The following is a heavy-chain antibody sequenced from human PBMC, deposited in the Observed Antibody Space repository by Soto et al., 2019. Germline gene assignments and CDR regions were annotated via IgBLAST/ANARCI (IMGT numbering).Heavy chain of an antibody. CDR3: AKAIGRYCSSTSCYSSYYYYCYGMDV. Sequence: GGSLRLSCAASGFTFSSYAMSRVRQAPGKGLEWVSTISGSGGSTYYADSVKGRFTISRDNSKNTLYLQMNSLRAEDTAVYYCAKAIGRYCSSTSCYSSYYYYCYGMDVWGQGTTVTVSS. CDR2: ISGSGGST. J-gene: IGHJ6*02. V-gene: IGHV3-23*01. CDR1: GFTFSSYA. D-gene: IGHD2-2*02.